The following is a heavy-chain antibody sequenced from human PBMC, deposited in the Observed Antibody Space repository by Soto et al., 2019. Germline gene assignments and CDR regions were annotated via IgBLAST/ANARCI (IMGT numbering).Heavy chain of an antibody. CDR2: IYYSGST. D-gene: IGHD6-19*01. CDR1: GGSISSYY. Sequence: ASETLSLTCTVSGGSISSYYWSWIRQPPGKGLEWIGYIYYSGSTNYNPSLKSRVTISVDTSKNQFSLKLSSVTAADTAVYYCARMYSSGWRAQDEYNWFDPWGQGTLVTVSS. CDR3: ARMYSSGWRAQDEYNWFDP. J-gene: IGHJ5*02. V-gene: IGHV4-59*01.